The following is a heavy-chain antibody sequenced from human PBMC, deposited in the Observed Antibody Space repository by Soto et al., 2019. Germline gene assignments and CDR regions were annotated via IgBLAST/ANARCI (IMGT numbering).Heavy chain of an antibody. CDR2: IIPVLGTT. D-gene: IGHD2-21*02. Sequence: QIQLVQSGAEVKKPGSSVKVSCRASGDTFSSYTVNGVRQAPGRGLEWLGRIIPVLGTTDYAQKFKGRVTITADKSTNIVYMQLSSLRSEDRAVYYCARRRYCGYDCYHKHYYGMDVWGQGTTVTVAS. CDR3: ARRRYCGYDCYHKHYYGMDV. V-gene: IGHV1-69*08. CDR1: GDTFSSYT. J-gene: IGHJ6*02.